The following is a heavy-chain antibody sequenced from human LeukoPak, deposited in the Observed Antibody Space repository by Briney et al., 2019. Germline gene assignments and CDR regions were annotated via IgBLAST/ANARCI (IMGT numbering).Heavy chain of an antibody. CDR1: GGSFSGYY. D-gene: IGHD3-22*01. CDR3: AVQGLQWLRTFDY. V-gene: IGHV4-34*01. Sequence: SETLSLTCAVYGGSFSGYYWSWIRQPPGKGLEWIGEINHSGSTNYNPSLKSRVTISVDTSKNQFSLKLSSVTAADTAVCYCAVQGLQWLRTFDYWGQGTLVTVSS. CDR2: INHSGST. J-gene: IGHJ4*02.